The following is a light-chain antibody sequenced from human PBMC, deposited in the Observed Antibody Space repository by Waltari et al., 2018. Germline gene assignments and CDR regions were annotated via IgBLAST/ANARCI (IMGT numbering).Light chain of an antibody. Sequence: QSALTQPRSVSGSPGQSVTISCTGTSRDVGGYNYVSWYQQHPGKAPKLMIYDVSKRPSGVPDRFSGSKSGNTAFLTISGLQAEDEADYYCCSYAGSYTWVFGGGTKLTVL. CDR3: CSYAGSYTWV. CDR2: DVS. V-gene: IGLV2-11*01. J-gene: IGLJ3*02. CDR1: SRDVGGYNY.